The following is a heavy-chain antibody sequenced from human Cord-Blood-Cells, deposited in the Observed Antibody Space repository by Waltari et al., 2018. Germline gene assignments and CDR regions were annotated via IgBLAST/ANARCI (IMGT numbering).Heavy chain of an antibody. Sequence: QVQLVQSGAEVKKPGSSVKVSCKASGGTFSSYAISWVRQAPGQGLEWMGSITPILGIANYAQKFQGRVTITADKSTSTAYMELSSRRSEDTAVYYCARALKKAFDAFDIWGQGTMVTVSS. CDR3: ARALKKAFDAFDI. J-gene: IGHJ3*02. CDR2: ITPILGIA. CDR1: GGTFSSYA. V-gene: IGHV1-69*09.